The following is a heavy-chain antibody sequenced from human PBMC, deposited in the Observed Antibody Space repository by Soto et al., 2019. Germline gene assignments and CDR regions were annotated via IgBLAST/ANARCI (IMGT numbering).Heavy chain of an antibody. V-gene: IGHV6-1*01. J-gene: IGHJ4*02. CDR1: GDSVSSNSAA. CDR3: ARGIGVQSSGAMDFNY. CDR2: TYYRSKWYN. D-gene: IGHD6-25*01. Sequence: SQTLSLTCVISGDSVSSNSAAWNWIRQSPSRGLEWLGRTYYRSKWYNDYAVSVKSRITINPDTSKNQFSLQLNSVTPEDTAVYYCARGIGVQSSGAMDFNYWGQGTLVTVSS.